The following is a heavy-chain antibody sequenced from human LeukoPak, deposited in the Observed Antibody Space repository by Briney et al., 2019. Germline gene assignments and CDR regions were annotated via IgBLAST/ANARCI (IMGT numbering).Heavy chain of an antibody. CDR2: ISAYNGNT. CDR1: GYTFTSYG. Sequence: ASVKVSCKASGYTFTSYGISWVRQAPGQGLEWMGWISAYNGNTNYVQKLQGRVTMTTDTSTSTAYMELRSLRSDDTAVYYCARDRAEMATILRAHRYFDYWGQGTLVTVSS. CDR3: ARDRAEMATILRAHRYFDY. D-gene: IGHD5-24*01. J-gene: IGHJ4*02. V-gene: IGHV1-18*01.